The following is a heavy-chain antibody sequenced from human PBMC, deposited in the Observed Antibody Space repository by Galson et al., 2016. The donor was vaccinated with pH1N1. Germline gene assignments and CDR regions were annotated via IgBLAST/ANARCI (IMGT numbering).Heavy chain of an antibody. D-gene: IGHD3-22*01. Sequence: SLRLSCAASGFSFSSYWMSWVRQAPGKGLEWVANIKQDGSEIHYMDSVKGQFTISRDNAKSSVYLQMNSLRAEDTAVYYCTRKIGADWGQGTLLTVSS. CDR1: GFSFSSYW. J-gene: IGHJ4*02. CDR3: TRKIGAD. V-gene: IGHV3-7*01. CDR2: IKQDGSEI.